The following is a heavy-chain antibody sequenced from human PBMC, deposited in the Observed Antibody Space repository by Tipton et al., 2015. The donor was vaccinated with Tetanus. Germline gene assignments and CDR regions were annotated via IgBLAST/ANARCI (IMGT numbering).Heavy chain of an antibody. Sequence: TLSLTCAVSGGSISSSNWWSWVRQPPGKGLEWIGEIYHGGSTNYNPSLKSRVTISVDKSKNQFSLKLSSVTAADTAVYYCARLTYSSGWYHWFDPWGQGTLVTVSS. D-gene: IGHD6-19*01. V-gene: IGHV4-4*02. CDR1: GGSISSSNW. CDR2: IYHGGST. CDR3: ARLTYSSGWYHWFDP. J-gene: IGHJ5*02.